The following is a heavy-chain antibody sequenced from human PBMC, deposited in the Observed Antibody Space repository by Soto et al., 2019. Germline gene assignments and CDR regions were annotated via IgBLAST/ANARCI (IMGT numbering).Heavy chain of an antibody. CDR3: AKDISGYDILTGFQLIYYYYGMAV. J-gene: IGHJ6*02. CDR1: GFTFSSYA. Sequence: EMQLLESGRGLVQPGGSLRLSCAASGFTFSSYAMSWVRQAPGKGLEWVSASSGSGGSTYYADSVKGRFTISRDNSKNTLYLQNNSQRAEDTAVYYCAKDISGYDILTGFQLIYYYYGMAVWGQGTTVTVSS. V-gene: IGHV3-23*01. CDR2: SSGSGGST. D-gene: IGHD3-9*01.